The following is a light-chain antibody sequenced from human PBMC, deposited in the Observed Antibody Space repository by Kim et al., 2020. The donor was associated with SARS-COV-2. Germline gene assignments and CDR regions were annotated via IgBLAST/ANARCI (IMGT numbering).Light chain of an antibody. CDR1: ALPKQY. CDR3: QSGDSSGTV. CDR2: KDS. J-gene: IGLJ3*02. Sequence: SYELTQPPSVSVSPGQTARITCSGDALPKQYAYWYQQKPGQAPVLVLYKDSERPSGIPERFSGSSSGTTVTLTISGVQAEGEADYYCQSGDSSGTVFCGGTQLTVL. V-gene: IGLV3-25*03.